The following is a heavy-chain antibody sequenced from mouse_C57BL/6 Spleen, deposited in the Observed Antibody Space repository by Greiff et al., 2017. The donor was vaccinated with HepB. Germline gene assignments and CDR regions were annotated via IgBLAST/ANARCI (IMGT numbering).Heavy chain of an antibody. V-gene: IGHV1-82*01. CDR3: ARDYSLGVYAMDY. CDR1: GYAFSSSW. CDR2: IYPGDGDT. D-gene: IGHD2-12*01. J-gene: IGHJ4*01. Sequence: VQLKESGPELVKPGASVKISCKASGYAFSSSWMNWVKQRPGKGLEWIGRIYPGDGDTNYNGKFKGKATLTADNSSSTAYMQLSSLTSEDSAVYFCARDYSLGVYAMDYWGQGTSVTVSS.